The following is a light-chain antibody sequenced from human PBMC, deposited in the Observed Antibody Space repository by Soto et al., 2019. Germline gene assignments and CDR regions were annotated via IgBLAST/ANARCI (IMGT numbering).Light chain of an antibody. CDR1: QSVRSN. Sequence: EIVMTQSPATLSVSPGERATLSCRASQSVRSNSAWYQQKPGQAPRLLIYGASNRATGISARFSGSGSGTDFTLTISSLEPEDFAVYYCQQRSNWRRTFGQGTKVDIK. J-gene: IGKJ1*01. CDR2: GAS. CDR3: QQRSNWRRT. V-gene: IGKV3-11*01.